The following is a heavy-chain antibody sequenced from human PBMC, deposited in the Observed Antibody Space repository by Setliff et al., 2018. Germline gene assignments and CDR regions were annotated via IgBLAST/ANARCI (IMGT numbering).Heavy chain of an antibody. CDR3: ARRGERFFNWFDP. Sequence: GESLKISCKGSGYSFTDYWIAWVRQTPGKGLEWMGTIYPGNADTRYSPSFQGQVTISTDTSINTAFLQWNNLKASDTAVYYCARRGERFFNWFDPWGQGTLVTISS. CDR2: IYPGNADT. V-gene: IGHV5-51*01. D-gene: IGHD2-21*01. J-gene: IGHJ5*02. CDR1: GYSFTDYW.